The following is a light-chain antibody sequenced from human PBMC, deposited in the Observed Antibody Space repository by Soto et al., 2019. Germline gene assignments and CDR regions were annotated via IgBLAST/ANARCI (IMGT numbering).Light chain of an antibody. Sequence: EIVLTQSPATLSLSPGERATLSCRASQSVSSYLAWYQQKPGQAPRLLIYGAYSRATGIPDRFRGSGSGTYFTLTISRLEPEDFAVYYCQQSHSSPWTIGQGTKVQIK. CDR3: QQSHSSPWT. V-gene: IGKV3-20*01. CDR2: GAY. J-gene: IGKJ1*01. CDR1: QSVSSY.